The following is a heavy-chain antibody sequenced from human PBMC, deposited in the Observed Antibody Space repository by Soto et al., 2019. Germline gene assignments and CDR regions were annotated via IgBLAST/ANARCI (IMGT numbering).Heavy chain of an antibody. CDR2: ISSSGSTI. V-gene: IGHV3-11*01. CDR3: ARVGYSYGYPYSFLDY. D-gene: IGHD5-18*01. CDR1: GFTFSDYY. J-gene: IGHJ4*02. Sequence: PGGSLRLSCAASGFTFSDYYMSWIRQAPGKGLEWVSYISSSGSTIYYADSVKGRFTISRDNAKNSLYLQMNSLRTEDTAVYYCARVGYSYGYPYSFLDYWGQGTLVTVSS.